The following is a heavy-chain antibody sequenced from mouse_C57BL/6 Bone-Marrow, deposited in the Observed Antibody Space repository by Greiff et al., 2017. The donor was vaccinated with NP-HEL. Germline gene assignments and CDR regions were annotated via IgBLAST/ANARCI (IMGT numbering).Heavy chain of an antibody. Sequence: QVQLQQPGAELVKPGASVKLSCKASGYTFTSYWMQWVKQRPGQGLEWIGEIDPSDSYTNYNQKFKGKATLTVDTSSSTAYMQLSSLTSEDSAVYYCASNWDVSYWYFDVWGTGTTVTVSS. CDR2: IDPSDSYT. CDR1: GYTFTSYW. CDR3: ASNWDVSYWYFDV. J-gene: IGHJ1*03. V-gene: IGHV1-50*01. D-gene: IGHD4-1*02.